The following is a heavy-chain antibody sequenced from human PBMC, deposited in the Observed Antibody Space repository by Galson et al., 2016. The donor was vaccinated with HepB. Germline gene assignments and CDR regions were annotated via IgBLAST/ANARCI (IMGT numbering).Heavy chain of an antibody. CDR1: GFILSSYR. V-gene: IGHV3-74*01. D-gene: IGHD1-26*01. J-gene: IGHJ4*02. Sequence: SLRLSCAASGFILSSYRMHWVRQVPGKGLQWVSRINDNDGSFTNYADSVRGRFTISRDNAKNTLYLQMNSLRAEDTAVYYCARDLAGAHDYWGQGTLVTVSS. CDR2: INDNDGSFT. CDR3: ARDLAGAHDY.